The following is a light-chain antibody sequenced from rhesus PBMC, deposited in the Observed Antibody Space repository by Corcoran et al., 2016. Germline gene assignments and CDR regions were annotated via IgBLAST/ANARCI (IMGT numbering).Light chain of an antibody. Sequence: APTQPPSVSGSPGQSVTISCTGTSNDVGNYKFVSWYQQHSGKAPKLLIYAVSQRPSGVSNRFSGSKSDNTASLTISGLQAEDEADYFCHSYTTSDSYILGAGTRLTVL. CDR3: HSYTTSDSYI. J-gene: IGLJ1*01. CDR2: AVS. CDR1: SNDVGNYKF. V-gene: IGLV2S7*01.